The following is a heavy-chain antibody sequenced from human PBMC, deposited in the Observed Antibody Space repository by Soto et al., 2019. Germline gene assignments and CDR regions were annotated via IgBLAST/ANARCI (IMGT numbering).Heavy chain of an antibody. D-gene: IGHD6-19*01. J-gene: IGHJ4*02. CDR3: ARDGAVAGDTNFDY. CDR2: INTGNGNT. Sequence: VASVKVSCKAPGYTFTHYAMHWVRQAPGQRLEWMGWINTGNGNTKYSQKFQGRVTITTDTSASTAYMELSSLRSEDTAVYYCARDGAVAGDTNFDYWGQGTLVTVSS. V-gene: IGHV1-3*04. CDR1: GYTFTHYA.